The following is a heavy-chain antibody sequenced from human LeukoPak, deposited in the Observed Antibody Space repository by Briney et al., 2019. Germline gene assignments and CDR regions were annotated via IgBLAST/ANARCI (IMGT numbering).Heavy chain of an antibody. CDR2: IWSDGTNK. CDR1: GFTLSDYG. CDR3: ARDYSSGSPGV. J-gene: IGHJ4*02. V-gene: IGHV3-33*01. Sequence: GGSLRLSCAASGFTLSDYGIHWVRQAPGKGLEWVAIIWSDGTNKDYADSVRGRFTTSRDISKSTLYLQMDSLRAEDTAVYYWARDYSSGSPGVWGQGTLVSVFS. D-gene: IGHD6-13*01.